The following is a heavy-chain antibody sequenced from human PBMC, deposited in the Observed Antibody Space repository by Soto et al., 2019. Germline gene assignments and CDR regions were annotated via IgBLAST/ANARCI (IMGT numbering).Heavy chain of an antibody. Sequence: SETLSLTCAVYGGSLSGYYWSWIRQPPAKGMEWIGEINHSGSTNYNPSLKSRVTISVDTPKNQFSLKLRSVTAADTAVYYSSRCLRYRTVPGIAVAGTIFQVDPWGQGTLVTVSS. CDR1: GGSLSGYY. D-gene: IGHD6-19*01. CDR2: INHSGST. V-gene: IGHV4-34*01. J-gene: IGHJ5*02. CDR3: SRCLRYRTVPGIAVAGTIFQVDP.